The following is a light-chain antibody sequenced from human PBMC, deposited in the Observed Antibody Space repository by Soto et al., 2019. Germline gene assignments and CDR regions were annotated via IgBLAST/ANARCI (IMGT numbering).Light chain of an antibody. CDR3: QEHSGDCPLA. CDR1: QAVDHS. V-gene: IGKV1-27*01. J-gene: IGKJ3*01. Sequence: DIQMTQSPSSLSASVGDRVTITCRSSQAVDHSVAWYQQKPGQVPKLLIYAASTLHSGVPSRFSGSGSGTPFTLTITGLQPADVAAYFCQEHSGDCPLAFGRGTTVDV. CDR2: AAS.